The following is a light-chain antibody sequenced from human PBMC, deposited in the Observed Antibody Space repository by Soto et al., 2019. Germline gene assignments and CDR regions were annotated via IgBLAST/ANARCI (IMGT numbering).Light chain of an antibody. V-gene: IGKV1-5*03. CDR1: QSISTG. J-gene: IGKJ2*01. CDR3: LLYNSYPYT. CDR2: KAS. Sequence: DIQMTQSPSTLSASVGARVTITCRTRQSISTGLAWFQQKPGQAPKLLIYKASNLEGGVASRFSGSGSGTDFPLTVTSLQPDDLATYCCLLYNSYPYTFGQGSMLEIK.